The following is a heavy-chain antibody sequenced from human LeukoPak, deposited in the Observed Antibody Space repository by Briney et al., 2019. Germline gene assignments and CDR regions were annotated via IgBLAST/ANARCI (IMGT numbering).Heavy chain of an antibody. CDR1: GFTSSNAW. V-gene: IGHV3-15*01. CDR2: MKGRPDGETT. D-gene: IGHD2-2*01. J-gene: IGHJ4*02. CDR3: TTDNRVVPDRVRFDC. Sequence: GGSLRLSCAASGFTSSNAWMGWVRQTPGKGLEWVGRMKGRPDGETTDYATPVKGRFTMSRDDSKNTLYLQMNSLKTEDTAVYYCTTDNRVVPDRVRFDCWGQGTLVTVSS.